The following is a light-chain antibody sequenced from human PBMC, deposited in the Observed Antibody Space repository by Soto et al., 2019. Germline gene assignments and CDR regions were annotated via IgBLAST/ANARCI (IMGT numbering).Light chain of an antibody. V-gene: IGKV3-20*01. CDR2: AAS. CDR3: QLYGSSPPRYT. J-gene: IGKJ2*01. Sequence: EIVLTQSPGTLYLSPGERATLSCRASQSVSSNYLAWYQQKRGQAPRLLLYAASARATGIPDRFSGSGSGTDFTITISRLEPEDFAVYFCQLYGSSPPRYTFGQGTKLEIK. CDR1: QSVSSNY.